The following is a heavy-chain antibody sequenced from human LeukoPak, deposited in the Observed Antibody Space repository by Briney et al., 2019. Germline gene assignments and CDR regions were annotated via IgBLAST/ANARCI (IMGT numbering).Heavy chain of an antibody. CDR1: GFSFGDYA. CDR2: ISWNSGSI. CDR3: ARSSGWYKGSYFDY. Sequence: GRSLRLSCAASGFSFGDYAMHWVRQAPGKGLEWVSGISWNSGSIGYADSVKGRFTISRDNAKNSLYLQMNSLRAEDMALYYCARSSGWYKGSYFDYWGQGTLVTVSS. V-gene: IGHV3-9*03. D-gene: IGHD6-19*01. J-gene: IGHJ4*02.